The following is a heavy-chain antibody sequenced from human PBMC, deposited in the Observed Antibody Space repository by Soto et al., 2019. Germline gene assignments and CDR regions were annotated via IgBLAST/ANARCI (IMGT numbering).Heavy chain of an antibody. J-gene: IGHJ5*02. CDR3: AKGDNPVPKPVYAFDP. D-gene: IGHD1-1*01. CDR2: TYFRSKWYN. CDR1: GDSVSINTAS. Sequence: SQTLSLTCAISGDSVSINTASWNWIRPSPLRGLEWLGRTYFRSKWYNDYSVSVKSRIIINPDTSNNHFSLQLNSVTPEDTAVYFCAKGDNPVPKPVYAFDPWGQGIMVTSPQ. V-gene: IGHV6-1*01.